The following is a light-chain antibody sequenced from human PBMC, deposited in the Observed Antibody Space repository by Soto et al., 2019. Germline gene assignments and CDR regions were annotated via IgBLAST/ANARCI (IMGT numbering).Light chain of an antibody. V-gene: IGLV1-40*01. CDR3: QSYDSSRSGWV. J-gene: IGLJ3*02. CDR2: GNS. CDR1: SSNIGAGYD. Sequence: QSVLTQPPSVSGAPGQRVTISCTGSSSNIGAGYDVHWYQQLPGTAPKLLIYGNSNRPSGVPDRFSGSKSGTSASLAITGLQAEYEADYYCQSYDSSRSGWVFGGGTQVNVL.